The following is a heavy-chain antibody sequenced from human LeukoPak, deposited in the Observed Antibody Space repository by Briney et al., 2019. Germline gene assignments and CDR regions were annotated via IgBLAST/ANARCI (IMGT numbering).Heavy chain of an antibody. J-gene: IGHJ4*02. V-gene: IGHV3-23*01. D-gene: IGHD3-3*01. CDR3: AKTPDYDFWSGYELDGYFDY. CDR1: GFTFSSYA. CDR2: ISGSGGST. Sequence: GGSLRLSCAASGFTFSSYAMSWVRQAPGKGLEWVSAISGSGGSTYYADSVKGRFTISRDNSKNTLYLQMNSLRAEDTAVYYCAKTPDYDFWSGYELDGYFDYWGQGTLVTVSS.